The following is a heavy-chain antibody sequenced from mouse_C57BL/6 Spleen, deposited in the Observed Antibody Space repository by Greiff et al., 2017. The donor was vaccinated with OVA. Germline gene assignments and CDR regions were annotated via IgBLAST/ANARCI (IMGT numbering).Heavy chain of an antibody. CDR2: ISYDGSN. D-gene: IGHD1-1*01. CDR3: ATLLLPHAMDY. CDR1: GYSITSGYY. J-gene: IGHJ4*01. Sequence: ESGPGLVKPSQSLSLTCSVTGYSITSGYYWHWIRQFPGNKLEWMGYISYDGSNNYNPSLKNRISITRDTSKNQFFLKLNSVTTEDTATYYCATLLLPHAMDYWGQGTSVTVSS. V-gene: IGHV3-6*01.